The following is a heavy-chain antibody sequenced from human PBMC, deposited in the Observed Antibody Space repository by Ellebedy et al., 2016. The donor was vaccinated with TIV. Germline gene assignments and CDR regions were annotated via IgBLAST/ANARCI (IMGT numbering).Heavy chain of an antibody. CDR3: ARGVAYYDSSGYPFDY. D-gene: IGHD3-22*01. CDR1: GGSISSYY. V-gene: IGHV4-59*12. Sequence: GSLRLSCTVSGGSISSYYWSWIRQPPGKGLEWIGYIYYSGSTYYNPSLKSRVTISVDTSKNQFSLKLSSVTAADAAVYYCARGVAYYDSSGYPFDYWGQGTLVTVSS. CDR2: IYYSGST. J-gene: IGHJ4*02.